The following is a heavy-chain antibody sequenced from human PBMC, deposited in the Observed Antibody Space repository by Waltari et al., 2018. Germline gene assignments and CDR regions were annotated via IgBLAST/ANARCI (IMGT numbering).Heavy chain of an antibody. CDR2: INPSGST. CDR3: ARGQWQPRFDP. Sequence: QVQLQQWGAGLLKPSETLSLTCVVYGGSFSGYYWSWIRQPPGKGLEWIGEINPSGSTNYNASLKSRVTILGDTSKNQFSLKLSSVSAADTAVYYCARGQWQPRFDPWGQGTLVTVSS. CDR1: GGSFSGYY. J-gene: IGHJ5*02. V-gene: IGHV4-34*01. D-gene: IGHD6-19*01.